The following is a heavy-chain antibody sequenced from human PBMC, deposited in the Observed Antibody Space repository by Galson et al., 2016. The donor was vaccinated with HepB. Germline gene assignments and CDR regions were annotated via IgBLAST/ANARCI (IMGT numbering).Heavy chain of an antibody. CDR2: LVPIFGTA. V-gene: IGHV1-69*13. J-gene: IGHJ5*02. D-gene: IGHD3-10*02. Sequence: SVKVSCKASGGTFNSYDISWVRQAPGQGLEWMGGLVPIFGTATYAQKFKGRVTITADESASTAYMELSSLGSEDTAVYFCARKLFGAGAWFDPWGQGTLVTVSS. CDR3: ARKLFGAGAWFDP. CDR1: GGTFNSYD.